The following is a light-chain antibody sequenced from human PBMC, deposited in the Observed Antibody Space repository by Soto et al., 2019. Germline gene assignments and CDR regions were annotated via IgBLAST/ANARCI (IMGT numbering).Light chain of an antibody. V-gene: IGKV1-17*03. Sequence: DIRVHHANSSMCVSVGERVALTCVVSSAISHYLARFHQRPGKVPKRLMYGASTLQRGVPSRFGGSGFGTEFTLTISVLQPGDSATHYREMYKSHSPTLGQGTKV. J-gene: IGKJ1*01. CDR3: EMYKSHSPT. CDR1: SAISHY. CDR2: GAS.